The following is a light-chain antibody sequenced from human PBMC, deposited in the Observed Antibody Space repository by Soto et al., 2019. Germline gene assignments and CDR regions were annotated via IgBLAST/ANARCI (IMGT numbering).Light chain of an antibody. CDR3: HQYVSSWT. CDR1: QTINNNC. V-gene: IGKV3-20*01. CDR2: GAS. Sequence: EIVMTQSPATLSVSPGDRAALSCRASQTINNNCVAWYQQRPGQAPRLLIYGASNRATGIPDRFSGSGSGTDFTLTISRLEPEDFAVYYCHQYVSSWTFGQGTKVDTK. J-gene: IGKJ1*01.